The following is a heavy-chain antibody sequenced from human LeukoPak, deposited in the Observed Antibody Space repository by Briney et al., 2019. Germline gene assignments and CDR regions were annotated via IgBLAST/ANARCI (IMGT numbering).Heavy chain of an antibody. J-gene: IGHJ5*02. V-gene: IGHV1-3*01. Sequence: GASVKVSCKASGYTFTSYAMHWVRQAPGQRLEWMGWINAGNGNTKYSQKFQGRVTITRDTSASTAYMELSSLRSEDTAVYYCARGPSPRVRGVSYWFDPWGQGTLVTVSS. CDR3: ARGPSPRVRGVSYWFDP. CDR2: INAGNGNT. CDR1: GYTFTSYA. D-gene: IGHD3-10*01.